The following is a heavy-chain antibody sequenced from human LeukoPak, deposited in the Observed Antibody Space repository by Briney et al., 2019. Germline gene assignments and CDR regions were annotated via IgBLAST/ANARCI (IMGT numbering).Heavy chain of an antibody. Sequence: GASLKVCCKAAGYTFTYYYIHWVRQARGQGREWMGRINPKNGATNYAQEFQGRVTMNRDTSISTAYMELSRLRSDETAVYYCARGYNYGKFDYWGQGTLATVSS. CDR2: INPKNGAT. D-gene: IGHD5-18*01. J-gene: IGHJ4*02. V-gene: IGHV1-2*06. CDR3: ARGYNYGKFDY. CDR1: GYTFTYYY.